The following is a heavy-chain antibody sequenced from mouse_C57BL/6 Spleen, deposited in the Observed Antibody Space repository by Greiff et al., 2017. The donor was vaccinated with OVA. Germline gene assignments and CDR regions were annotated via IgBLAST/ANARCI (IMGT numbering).Heavy chain of an antibody. V-gene: IGHV5-6*01. Sequence: EVNVVESGGDLVKPGGSLKLSCAASGFTFSSYGMSWVRQTPDKRLEWVATISSGGSYTYYPDSVKGRFTISKDNAKNTLYLQMSSLKSEDTAMYYCARERGPFTGGDYWGQGTTLTVSS. CDR2: ISSGGSYT. J-gene: IGHJ2*01. CDR1: GFTFSSYG. D-gene: IGHD1-1*01. CDR3: ARERGPFTGGDY.